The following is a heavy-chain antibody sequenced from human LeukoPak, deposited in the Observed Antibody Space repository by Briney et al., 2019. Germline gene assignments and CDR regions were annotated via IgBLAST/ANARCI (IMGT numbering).Heavy chain of an antibody. CDR1: GGTFSSYA. V-gene: IGHV1-69*05. CDR2: IIPIFGTA. CDR3: ARYYYDSSGYYIDAFDI. J-gene: IGHJ3*02. Sequence: ASVKVSCKASGGTFSSYAISWVRQAPGQGLEWMGGIIPIFGTANYAQKFQGRVTITTDESTSTAYMELSSLRSEGTAVYYCARYYYDSSGYYIDAFDIRGQGTMVTVSS. D-gene: IGHD3-22*01.